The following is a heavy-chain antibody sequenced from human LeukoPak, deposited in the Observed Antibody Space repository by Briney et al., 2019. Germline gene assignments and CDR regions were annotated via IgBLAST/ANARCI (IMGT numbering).Heavy chain of an antibody. CDR1: GYTFTGYY. J-gene: IGHJ4*02. D-gene: IGHD6-13*01. Sequence: ASVKVSCKASGYTFTGYYMHWVRQAPGQGLEWMGWINPNSGGTNYAQEFQGRVTMTRDTSIRTAYMELDRLKSDDTAVYYCARDRRGSSSWYDYWGQGTLVTVSS. V-gene: IGHV1-2*02. CDR2: INPNSGGT. CDR3: ARDRRGSSSWYDY.